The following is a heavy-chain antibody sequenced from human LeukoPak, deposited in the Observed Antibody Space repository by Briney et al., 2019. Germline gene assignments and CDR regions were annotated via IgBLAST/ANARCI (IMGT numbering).Heavy chain of an antibody. J-gene: IGHJ4*02. Sequence: PSETLSLTCTVSGGSISSYFWSWIRQPPGKGLEWTGCIYSSGSTNYNPSLKSQVTISVDTSKNQFSLRLSSVTAADTAVYYCARDAKYYYGGDYFDYWGQGTLVTVSS. CDR3: ARDAKYYYGGDYFDY. CDR2: IYSSGST. D-gene: IGHD3-10*01. V-gene: IGHV4-59*01. CDR1: GGSISSYF.